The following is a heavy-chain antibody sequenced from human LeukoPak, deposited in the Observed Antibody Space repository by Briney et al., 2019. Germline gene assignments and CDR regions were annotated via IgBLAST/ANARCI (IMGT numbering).Heavy chain of an antibody. CDR1: GFTLSSYR. D-gene: IGHD6-13*01. J-gene: IGHJ4*02. Sequence: GGSLRLSCAASGFTLSSYRMNWVRQAPGKGLEWVSSISSGSSYIYYADSVKGRFTISRDNAKNSLYLQMNSLRAEDTAVYYCARAPTVAAAWWGQGTLVTVSS. CDR3: ARAPTVAAAW. V-gene: IGHV3-21*01. CDR2: ISSGSSYI.